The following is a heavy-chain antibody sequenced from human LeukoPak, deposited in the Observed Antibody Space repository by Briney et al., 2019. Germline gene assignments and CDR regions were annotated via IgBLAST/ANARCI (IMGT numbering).Heavy chain of an antibody. CDR1: GFTCSSYG. Sequence: GGSLRLSCAASGFTCSSYGMHWVRTAPGKGLVWLAVIWYDGSNKYYTDSVKGRFTISRDNSKNTMYLQMNSLRAEDTAVYYCAREISGYLYYYYYGIDVWGQVTTVTVSS. V-gene: IGHV3-33*01. CDR3: AREISGYLYYYYYGIDV. J-gene: IGHJ6*02. D-gene: IGHD3-22*01. CDR2: IWYDGSNK.